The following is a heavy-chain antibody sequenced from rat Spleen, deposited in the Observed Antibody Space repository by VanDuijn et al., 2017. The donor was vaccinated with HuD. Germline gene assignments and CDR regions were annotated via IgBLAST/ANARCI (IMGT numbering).Heavy chain of an antibody. CDR2: ISYGDSSGHGST. CDR3: ARGYVMDA. J-gene: IGHJ4*01. V-gene: IGHV5-29*01. CDR1: GFTFSDYG. Sequence: EVQLVESGGGLVQPGRSLKLSCAASGFTFSDYGMAWVRQAPTKGLEWVATISYGDSSGHGSTYYRDSVKGRFTISRDNAKSTLYLQMDSLRSEDTATYYCARGYVMDAWGQGASVTVSS.